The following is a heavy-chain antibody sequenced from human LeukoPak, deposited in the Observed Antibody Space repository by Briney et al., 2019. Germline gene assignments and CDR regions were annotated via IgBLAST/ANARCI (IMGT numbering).Heavy chain of an antibody. CDR1: GYTFTSYY. CDR2: INPSGGST. D-gene: IGHD3-22*01. Sequence: ASVKVFCKASGYTFTSYYMHWVRQAPGQGLEWMGIINPSGGSTSYAQKFQGRVTMTRDTSTSTVYMELSSLKSEDTAVYYCAREARHCSSGYPCYYFDYWGQGTLVTVSS. J-gene: IGHJ4*02. V-gene: IGHV1-46*01. CDR3: AREARHCSSGYPCYYFDY.